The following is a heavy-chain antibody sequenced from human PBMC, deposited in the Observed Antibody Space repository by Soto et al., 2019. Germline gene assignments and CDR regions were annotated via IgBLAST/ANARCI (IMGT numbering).Heavy chain of an antibody. Sequence: XETLSLTCAVAGWSISSESWWSWVRQPPVKGLEWIGEIHHSGSANYNPSLKSRVTLSIDKSKNQFSLELTSVTAADTAVYYCARVEFGRFGAYWGQGTPVTVSS. CDR1: GWSISSESW. CDR2: IHHSGSA. D-gene: IGHD3-10*01. V-gene: IGHV4-4*02. J-gene: IGHJ1*01. CDR3: ARVEFGRFGAY.